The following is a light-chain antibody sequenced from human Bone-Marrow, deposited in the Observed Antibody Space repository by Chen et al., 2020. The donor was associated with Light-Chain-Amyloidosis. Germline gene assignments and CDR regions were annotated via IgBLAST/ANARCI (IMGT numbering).Light chain of an antibody. V-gene: IGKV1-39*01. CDR2: AST. J-gene: IGKJ3*01. Sequence: DIHMTQPPSSLPASVGDRVNITCRATQSDGRLLNWYQKKPGRGPTLLIYASTSLHSGIPSRFSGSGSGTECTLSISSLLPEDFAIYYCQQTYGLPMAFGPGTTVEI. CDR3: QQTYGLPMA. CDR1: QSDGRL.